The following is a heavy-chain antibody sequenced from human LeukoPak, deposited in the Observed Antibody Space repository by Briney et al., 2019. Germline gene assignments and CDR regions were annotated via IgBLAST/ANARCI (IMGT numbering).Heavy chain of an antibody. V-gene: IGHV3-23*01. J-gene: IGHJ4*02. Sequence: PGGSLRLSCAASGFTLSSYAMSWVRQGPGKGLEWVSANHADSVKGRFTISRDSSKNTMYLQMNSLRAEDTAVYYCAKNRGLPLWGQGTLVTVSS. CDR3: AKNRGLPL. CDR1: GFTLSSYA.